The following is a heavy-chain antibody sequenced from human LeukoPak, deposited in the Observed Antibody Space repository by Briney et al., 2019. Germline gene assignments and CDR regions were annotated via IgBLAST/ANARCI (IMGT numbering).Heavy chain of an antibody. CDR2: ISYDGNNK. CDR3: ASAPRSEDDAFDI. V-gene: IGHV3-30-3*01. Sequence: GRSLRLSCAASGFTFSTYIMHWVRQAPGKGLEWVAVISYDGNNKYYADSVKGRFTISRDNSKNTLYLQMNSLRAEDTAVYYCASAPRSEDDAFDIWGQGTMVTVSS. CDR1: GFTFSTYI. J-gene: IGHJ3*02.